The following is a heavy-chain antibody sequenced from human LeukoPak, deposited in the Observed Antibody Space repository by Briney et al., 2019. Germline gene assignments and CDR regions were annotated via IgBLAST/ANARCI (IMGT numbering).Heavy chain of an antibody. CDR1: GFTFSSYS. CDR2: ISSSYI. V-gene: IGHV3-21*01. CDR3: ARDGNPRTSTKFDY. J-gene: IGHJ4*02. Sequence: GGSLRLSCAASGFTFSSYSMNWVRQAPGKGLEWVSSISSSYIYYADSVKGRFTISRDNAKNSLYLQMNSLRAEDTAVYYCARDGNPRTSTKFDYWGQGTLVTVSS. D-gene: IGHD3/OR15-3a*01.